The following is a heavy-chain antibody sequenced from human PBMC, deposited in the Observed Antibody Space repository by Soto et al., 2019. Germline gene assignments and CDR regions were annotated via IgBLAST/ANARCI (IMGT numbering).Heavy chain of an antibody. CDR2: INHSGST. D-gene: IGHD3-22*01. CDR1: GGSFSGYY. CDR3: ARGRGSKPARARYYYDSSGYYYFDY. V-gene: IGHV4-34*01. Sequence: SETLSLTCAVYGGSFSGYYWSWIRQPPGKGLEWIGEINHSGSTNYNPSLKSRVTISVDTSKNQFSLKLSSVTAADTAVYYCARGRGSKPARARYYYDSSGYYYFDYWGQGTLVTVSS. J-gene: IGHJ4*02.